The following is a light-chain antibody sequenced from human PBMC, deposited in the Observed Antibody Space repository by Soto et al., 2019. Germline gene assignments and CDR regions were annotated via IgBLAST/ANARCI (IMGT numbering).Light chain of an antibody. Sequence: DIQVTQTPSSLSASLGDTVTITCRSSQDVGRWLSWYQQKPGKAPKILIFATSTLQSGVPSRFSGSGSGTDFTLTITSLQSEDFATYYCQQARSFPVTFGQGTRLEI. CDR3: QQARSFPVT. CDR2: ATS. V-gene: IGKV1D-12*01. CDR1: QDVGRW. J-gene: IGKJ5*01.